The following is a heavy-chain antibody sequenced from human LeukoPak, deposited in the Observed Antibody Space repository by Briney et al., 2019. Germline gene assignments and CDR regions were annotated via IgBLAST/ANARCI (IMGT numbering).Heavy chain of an antibody. Sequence: GGSLRLSCAASGFTFSSYGMHWVRQAPGKGLEWVAFIRYDGSNKKYADSVKGRFTISRDNSKNTLYLQMNSLRAEDTAVYYCAKGNSGSYRFDAFDIWGQGTMVTVSS. CDR1: GFTFSSYG. J-gene: IGHJ3*02. CDR3: AKGNSGSYRFDAFDI. V-gene: IGHV3-30*02. CDR2: IRYDGSNK. D-gene: IGHD1-26*01.